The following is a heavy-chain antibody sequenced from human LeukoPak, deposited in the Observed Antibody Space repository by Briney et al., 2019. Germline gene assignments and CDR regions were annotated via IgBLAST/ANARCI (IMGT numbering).Heavy chain of an antibody. D-gene: IGHD6-6*01. CDR3: ARCRWQLANYYYYYMDV. J-gene: IGHJ6*03. V-gene: IGHV1-69*05. CDR1: GGTFSSYA. CDR2: IIPIFGTA. Sequence: ASVKVSCKASGGTFSSYAISWVRQAPGQGLEWMGGIIPIFGTANYAQKFQGRVTITTDESTSTAYMELSSLRSEDTAVYYCARCRWQLANYYYYYMDVWGKGTTVTVSS.